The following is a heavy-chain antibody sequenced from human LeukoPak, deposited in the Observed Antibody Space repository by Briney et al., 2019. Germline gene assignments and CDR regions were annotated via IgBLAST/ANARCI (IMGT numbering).Heavy chain of an antibody. CDR1: GYTFTSYG. D-gene: IGHD3-16*02. Sequence: AASVKVSCKASGYTFTSYGISWVRQAPGQGLEWMGWINPNSGGTNYAQKFQGWVTMTRDTSISTAYMELSRLRSDDTAVYYCARDVGLRLGELSLLDYWGQGTLVTVSS. CDR2: INPNSGGT. J-gene: IGHJ4*02. V-gene: IGHV1-2*04. CDR3: ARDVGLRLGELSLLDY.